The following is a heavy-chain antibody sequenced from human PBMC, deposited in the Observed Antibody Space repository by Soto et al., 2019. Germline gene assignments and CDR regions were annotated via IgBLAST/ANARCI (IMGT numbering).Heavy chain of an antibody. CDR3: ARGARPRGSGWFSVGMDV. CDR1: GGSFSGYY. D-gene: IGHD6-19*01. V-gene: IGHV4-34*01. CDR2: INHSGST. Sequence: KPSETLSLTCAVYGGSFSGYYWSWIRQPPGKGLEWIGEINHSGSTNYNPSLKSRVTISVDTSKNQFSLKLSSVTAADTAVYYCARGARPRGSGWFSVGMDVWGQGTTVTVSS. J-gene: IGHJ6*02.